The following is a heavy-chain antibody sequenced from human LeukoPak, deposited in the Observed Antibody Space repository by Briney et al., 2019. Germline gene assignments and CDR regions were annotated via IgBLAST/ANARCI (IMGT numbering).Heavy chain of an antibody. CDR3: AREIYSSSPLYNWSDP. D-gene: IGHD6-6*01. CDR2: IYYSGST. Sequence: PSETLSLTCTVSGGSISSYYWSWIRQPPGKGLEWIGYIYYSGSTNYNPSLKSRVTISVDTSKNQFSLKLSSVTAADTAVYYCAREIYSSSPLYNWSDPWGQGTLVTVSS. CDR1: GGSISSYY. V-gene: IGHV4-59*01. J-gene: IGHJ5*02.